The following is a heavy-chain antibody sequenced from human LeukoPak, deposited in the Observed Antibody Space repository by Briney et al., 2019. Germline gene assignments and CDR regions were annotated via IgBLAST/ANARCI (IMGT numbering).Heavy chain of an antibody. Sequence: GGSLRLSCAASGFTFSNAWMSWVRQAPGKGLEWVGRIKSKTDGGTTDYAAPVKGRFTISRDDSKNTLYLQMNSLKTEDAAVYYCTTSDSSDSGAFDYWGQGTLVTVSS. V-gene: IGHV3-15*01. CDR3: TTSDSSDSGAFDY. CDR2: IKSKTDGGTT. D-gene: IGHD3-22*01. CDR1: GFTFSNAW. J-gene: IGHJ4*02.